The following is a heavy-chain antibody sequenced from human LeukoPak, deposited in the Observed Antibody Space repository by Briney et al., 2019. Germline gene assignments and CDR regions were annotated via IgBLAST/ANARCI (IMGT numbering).Heavy chain of an antibody. D-gene: IGHD4-17*01. Sequence: ASVKASYKASGYTFTRYDINWVRQATGQGVEWMGWMNLNRGNTGYAQKFQGRVTMTRNTSISTAYMELSSLRSEDTGVYYCARIYGDYDPLDYGGQGTLVTVSS. CDR3: ARIYGDYDPLDY. V-gene: IGHV1-8*01. CDR2: MNLNRGNT. J-gene: IGHJ4*02. CDR1: GYTFTRYD.